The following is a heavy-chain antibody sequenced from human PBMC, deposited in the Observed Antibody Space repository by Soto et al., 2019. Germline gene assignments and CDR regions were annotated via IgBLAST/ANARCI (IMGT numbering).Heavy chain of an antibody. J-gene: IGHJ4*02. CDR3: ANLPLYGSGFDC. V-gene: IGHV3-9*01. Sequence: EAQLVESGGGLVQPGRSLRLSCVASGFTFDDYAINWVRQAPGKGLEWVSGISWNGAATGYADSVKGRFTISRDNAKNSLYLQMSSLRTEDTAIYYCANLPLYGSGFDCWGQGTLVTVSS. CDR2: ISWNGAAT. D-gene: IGHD3-10*01. CDR1: GFTFDDYA.